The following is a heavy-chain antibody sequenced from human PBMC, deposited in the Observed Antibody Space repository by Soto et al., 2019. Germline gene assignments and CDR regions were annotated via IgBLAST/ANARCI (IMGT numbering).Heavy chain of an antibody. CDR2: ISYDGSNK. J-gene: IGHJ3*02. CDR3: ARDDYGDYGRLGRDAFDI. Sequence: GGSLRLSCAASGFTFSSYAMHWVRQAPGKGLEWVAVISYDGSNKYYADSVKGRFTISRDNSKNTLYLQMNSLRAEDTAVYYCARDDYGDYGRLGRDAFDIWGQGTMVTVSS. D-gene: IGHD4-17*01. V-gene: IGHV3-30-3*01. CDR1: GFTFSSYA.